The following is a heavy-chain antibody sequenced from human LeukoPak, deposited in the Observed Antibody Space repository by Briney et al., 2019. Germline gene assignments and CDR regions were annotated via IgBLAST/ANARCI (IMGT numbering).Heavy chain of an antibody. CDR3: AKGSPRGGFDS. V-gene: IGHV3-48*01. Sequence: GGSLRPSCAASDLTFSTFTMHWVRQAPGKGLEWLSSISSSSRTINYADSVQGRFTVSRDNANSSMFLQMNELRREDTAVYYCAKGSPRGGFDSWGQGTLVTVSS. CDR1: DLTFSTFT. J-gene: IGHJ5*01. D-gene: IGHD1-14*01. CDR2: ISSSSRTI.